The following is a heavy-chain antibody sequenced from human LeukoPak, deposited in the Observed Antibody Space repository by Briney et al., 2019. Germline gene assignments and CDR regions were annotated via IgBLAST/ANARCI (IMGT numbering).Heavy chain of an antibody. CDR2: ISYDGSNK. V-gene: IGHV3-30-3*01. CDR3: ARDMSSSWYSPYYYYGMDV. D-gene: IGHD6-13*01. J-gene: IGHJ6*02. Sequence: GGSLRLSCAASGFTFSSYAMHWVRQAPGKWLEWVAVISYDGSNKYYADSVKGRFTISSDNPKNTLYLQMNSLRAEDTAVYYCARDMSSSWYSPYYYYGMDVWGQGTTVTVSS. CDR1: GFTFSSYA.